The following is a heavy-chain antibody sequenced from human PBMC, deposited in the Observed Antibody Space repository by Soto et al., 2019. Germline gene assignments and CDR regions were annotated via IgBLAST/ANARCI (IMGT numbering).Heavy chain of an antibody. J-gene: IGHJ2*01. V-gene: IGHV3-72*01. D-gene: IGHD5-12*01. CDR2: TRNKANSYTT. Sequence: GGSLRLSCAASGFTFSDHYMDWVRQAPGKGLEWVGRTRNKANSYTTEYAASVKGRFTISRDDSKNSLYLQMNSLKTEDTAVYYCARSPVEMATIVGYFDLWGRGTLVTVSS. CDR3: ARSPVEMATIVGYFDL. CDR1: GFTFSDHY.